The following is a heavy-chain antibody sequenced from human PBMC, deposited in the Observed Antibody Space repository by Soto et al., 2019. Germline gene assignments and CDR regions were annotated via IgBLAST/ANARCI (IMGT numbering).Heavy chain of an antibody. Sequence: QVQLVQSGAEVKKPGSSVKVSCKASGGTFSSYAISWVRQAPGQGLEWMGGIIPIFGTANYAQKFQGRVTITADESTSTAYREVSSLRSEDTAVYYCARGGTIFGVVIKYYYYGMDVWGQGTTVTVSS. J-gene: IGHJ6*02. V-gene: IGHV1-69*01. D-gene: IGHD3-3*01. CDR1: GGTFSSYA. CDR2: IIPIFGTA. CDR3: ARGGTIFGVVIKYYYYGMDV.